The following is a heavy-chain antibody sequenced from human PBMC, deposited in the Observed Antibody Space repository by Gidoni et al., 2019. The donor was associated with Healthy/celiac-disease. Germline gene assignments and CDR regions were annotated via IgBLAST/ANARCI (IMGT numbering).Heavy chain of an antibody. J-gene: IGHJ4*02. D-gene: IGHD3-22*01. Sequence: QVQLQESGPGLVKPSETLSLTCTVSGYSISSGYYWGWIRQPPGKGLEWIGSIYHSGSTYYNPSLKSRVTISVDTSKNQFSLKLSSVTAADTAVYYCARIGREDYYYDSSGYYYVRYWGQGTLVTVSS. CDR1: GYSISSGYY. CDR2: IYHSGST. V-gene: IGHV4-38-2*02. CDR3: ARIGREDYYYDSSGYYYVRY.